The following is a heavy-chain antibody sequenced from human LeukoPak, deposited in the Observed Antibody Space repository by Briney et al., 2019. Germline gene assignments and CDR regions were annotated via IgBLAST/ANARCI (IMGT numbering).Heavy chain of an antibody. CDR3: AKDGDDSGQYLDAFDI. CDR2: IKQDGSEK. V-gene: IGHV3-7*01. J-gene: IGHJ3*02. CDR1: GFTFSNYW. D-gene: IGHD3-22*01. Sequence: GGSLRLSCAASGFTFSNYWMNWVRQAPGKGLERVANIKQDGSEKNYVSSVKGRFTISRDNAKNSLYLQMNSLRAEDTAVYYCAKDGDDSGQYLDAFDIWGQGTMVTVSS.